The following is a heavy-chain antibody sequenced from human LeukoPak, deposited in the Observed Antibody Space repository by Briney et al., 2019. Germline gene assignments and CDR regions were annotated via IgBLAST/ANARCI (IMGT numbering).Heavy chain of an antibody. Sequence: SETLSLTCAVYGGSFSGYYWSWIRQPPGKGLEWTGEINHSGSTNYNPSLKSRVTISVDTSKNQFSLKLSSVTAADTAVYYCARGGYDRGIYWDQGTLVTVSS. CDR3: ARGGYDRGIY. CDR2: INHSGST. CDR1: GGSFSGYY. J-gene: IGHJ4*02. V-gene: IGHV4-34*01. D-gene: IGHD3-16*01.